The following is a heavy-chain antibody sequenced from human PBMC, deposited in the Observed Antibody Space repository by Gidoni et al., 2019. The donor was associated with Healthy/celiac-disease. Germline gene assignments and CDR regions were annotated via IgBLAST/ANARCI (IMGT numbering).Heavy chain of an antibody. Sequence: QVQLQQWGAGLLTPSETLSLTCAVYGGSFSGYYWSWIRQPPGKGLEWIGEINHSGSTNYNPSLKSRVTISVDTSKNQFSLKLSSVTAADTAVYYCARGRGYGGNSVFDYWGQGTLVTVSS. CDR2: INHSGST. CDR1: GGSFSGYY. CDR3: ARGRGYGGNSVFDY. J-gene: IGHJ4*02. V-gene: IGHV4-34*01. D-gene: IGHD2-21*02.